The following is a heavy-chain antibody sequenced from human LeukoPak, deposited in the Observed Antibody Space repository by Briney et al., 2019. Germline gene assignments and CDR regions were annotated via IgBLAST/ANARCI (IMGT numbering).Heavy chain of an antibody. CDR2: IIPIFGTA. D-gene: IGHD3-3*01. CDR3: ARQRDYDFWSGYYPN. J-gene: IGHJ3*01. Sequence: GAPVKVSCKASGGTFSSYAISWVRQAPGQGLEWMGGIIPIFGTANYAQKFQGRVTITADKSTSTAYMELSSLRSEDTAVYYCARQRDYDFWSGYYPNWGQGTMVTVSS. V-gene: IGHV1-69*06. CDR1: GGTFSSYA.